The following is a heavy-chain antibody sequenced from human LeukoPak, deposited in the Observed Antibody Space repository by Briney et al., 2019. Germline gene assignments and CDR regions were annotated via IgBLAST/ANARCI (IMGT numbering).Heavy chain of an antibody. V-gene: IGHV4-59*12. D-gene: IGHD3-22*01. CDR2: VYYTGST. CDR1: GDSIGSYC. CDR3: ARGGDYDSSGYYRDSTFLFDY. J-gene: IGHJ4*02. Sequence: NPSETLPLTCTVSGDSIGSYCWSWIRQPPGEGLEWIGYVYYTGSTNYNPSLKSRVTISVDTSKNQFSLKLSYVTAADTAVYYCARGGDYDSSGYYRDSTFLFDYWGQGTLVTVSS.